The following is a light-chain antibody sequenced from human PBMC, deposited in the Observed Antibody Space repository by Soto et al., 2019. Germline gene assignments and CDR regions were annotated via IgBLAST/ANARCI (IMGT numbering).Light chain of an antibody. CDR2: DAS. CDR1: QDISNY. V-gene: IGKV1-33*01. CDR3: QQYDNLPLT. J-gene: IGKJ4*01. Sequence: IRITHSPSSLSASVLYRVTITCQASQDISNYLNWYQQKPGKAPKLLIYDASNLETGVPSRFSGSGSGTDFTFTISSLQPEDIATYYCQQYDNLPLTFGGGTKV.